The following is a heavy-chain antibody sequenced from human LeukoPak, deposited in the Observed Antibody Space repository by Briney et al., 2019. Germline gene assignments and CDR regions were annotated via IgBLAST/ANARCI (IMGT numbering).Heavy chain of an antibody. CDR1: GYTFTSYG. V-gene: IGHV1-18*01. J-gene: IGHJ4*02. D-gene: IGHD2-15*01. Sequence: ASVKVSCKASGYTFTSYGISWVRQAPGQGLEWRGWISAYNGNTNYAQKLQGRVTMTTDTSTSTAYMELRSLRSDDTAVYYCARGYCSGGSCYFMRKGFDYWGQGTLVTVSS. CDR3: ARGYCSGGSCYFMRKGFDY. CDR2: ISAYNGNT.